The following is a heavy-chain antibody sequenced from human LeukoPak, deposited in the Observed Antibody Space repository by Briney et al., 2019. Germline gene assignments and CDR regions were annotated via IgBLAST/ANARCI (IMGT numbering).Heavy chain of an antibody. CDR3: ARDRPEGQWLVKDYFDY. D-gene: IGHD6-19*01. J-gene: IGHJ4*02. CDR1: GYTFTGYY. V-gene: IGHV1-2*02. CDR2: INPNSGGT. Sequence: GASVTVSCKASGYTFTGYYMHWVRQAPGQGLEWMGWINPNSGGTNYEQKFQGRVTITRDTSISTAYMELSRLRSDDTAMYYCARDRPEGQWLVKDYFDYWGQGTLVTVSS.